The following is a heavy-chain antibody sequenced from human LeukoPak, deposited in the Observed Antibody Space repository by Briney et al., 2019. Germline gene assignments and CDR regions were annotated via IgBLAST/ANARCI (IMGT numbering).Heavy chain of an antibody. CDR2: ISGSGST. V-gene: IGHV3-23*01. J-gene: IGHJ4*02. CDR3: AKGATISTTGSIAVAGIDY. D-gene: IGHD6-19*01. Sequence: PGGSLRLSCAASGFTFSDYYMSWIRQAPGKGLEWVSAISGSGSTYYADSVKGRFTISRDNSKNTLYLQMNSLRAEDTAVYYCAKGATISTTGSIAVAGIDYWGQGTLVTVSS. CDR1: GFTFSDYY.